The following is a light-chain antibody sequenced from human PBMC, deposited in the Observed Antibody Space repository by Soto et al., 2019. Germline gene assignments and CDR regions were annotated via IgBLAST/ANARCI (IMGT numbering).Light chain of an antibody. CDR1: RGISSN. CDR2: GAS. Sequence: EVVLTQSPATLSLSPGERATLSCRASRGISSNLAWYQQKPGQAPRLLIYGASTRATGVPDRFSGSGSGTDFTLTISRLEPEDFAVYYCHQYGSSRRSFGQGTKVDIK. CDR3: HQYGSSRRS. V-gene: IGKV3-20*01. J-gene: IGKJ1*01.